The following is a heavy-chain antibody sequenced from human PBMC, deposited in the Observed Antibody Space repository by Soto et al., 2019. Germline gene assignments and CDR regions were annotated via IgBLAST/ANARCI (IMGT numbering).Heavy chain of an antibody. CDR2: IIPMFGTA. D-gene: IGHD3-22*01. CDR3: ARQLAFDRSGYFYAY. Sequence: QVQLVQSGAEVKKPGSSVKISCKASGGTFNRNTISWVRQAPGQGLEWMGGIIPMFGTANYAQKFQGRVTITADESTSTAYMELSRLRSDDTAVYYCARQLAFDRSGYFYAYWGKGTLVTVSS. V-gene: IGHV1-69*01. CDR1: GGTFNRNT. J-gene: IGHJ4*02.